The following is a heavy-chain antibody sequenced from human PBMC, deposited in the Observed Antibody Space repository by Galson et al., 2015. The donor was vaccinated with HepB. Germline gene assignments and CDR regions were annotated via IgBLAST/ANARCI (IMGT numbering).Heavy chain of an antibody. CDR2: MYPGDSDT. V-gene: IGHV5-51*01. J-gene: IGHJ4*02. D-gene: IGHD5-24*01. CDR1: GYRFTNYW. Sequence: QSGAEVKKPGESLKISCKGSGYRFTNYWIGWVRQMPGKGLEWMGIMYPGDSDTRYSPSFQGQVTISADKSITTAYLQWSSLRASDTAMYYRARGAQTRMAAGIDYWGQGTLVTVSS. CDR3: ARGAQTRMAAGIDY.